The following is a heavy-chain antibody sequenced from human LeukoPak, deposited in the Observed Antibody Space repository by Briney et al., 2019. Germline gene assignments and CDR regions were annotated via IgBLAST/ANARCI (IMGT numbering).Heavy chain of an antibody. CDR2: IYYSGSI. J-gene: IGHJ2*01. V-gene: IGHV4-28*05. Sequence: SDTLSLTCAVSGYSISSSNWWGWIRQPPGKGLEWIGYIYYSGSIYYNPSLKSRVTMSVDTSKNQFSLKLSSVTAVDTAVYYCARVIGVVTPSWYFDLWGRGTLVTVSS. CDR3: ARVIGVVTPSWYFDL. D-gene: IGHD4-23*01. CDR1: GYSISSSNW.